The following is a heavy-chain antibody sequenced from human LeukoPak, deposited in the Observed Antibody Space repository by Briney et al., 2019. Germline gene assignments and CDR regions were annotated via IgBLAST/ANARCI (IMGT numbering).Heavy chain of an antibody. CDR1: GFTFSGSA. Sequence: GGSLRLSCVASGFTFSGSAMHWVRQAPGKGLEGVAFISYDGSRINYADSVKGRITISRDNSNNTLYLQMNSLRAEDTAVYYCAEDRGNNFGFRGFTDFWGQGTLVTVSP. J-gene: IGHJ4*02. CDR3: AEDRGNNFGFRGFTDF. D-gene: IGHD5-18*01. V-gene: IGHV3-30*04. CDR2: ISYDGSRI.